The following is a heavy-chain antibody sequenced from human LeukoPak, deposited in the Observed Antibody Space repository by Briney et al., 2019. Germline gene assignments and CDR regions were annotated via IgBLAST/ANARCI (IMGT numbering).Heavy chain of an antibody. CDR3: AREPVVLVPAAIFNWFDP. J-gene: IGHJ5*02. CDR2: INPNSGGT. Sequence: ASVKVSCKASGYTFTGYYIHWVRQAPGQGLEWMGWINPNSGGTNYAQKFQGGVTMTRDTSISTAYMELSRLRSDDTAVYYCAREPVVLVPAAIFNWFDPWGQGTLVTVSS. D-gene: IGHD2-2*01. CDR1: GYTFTGYY. V-gene: IGHV1-2*02.